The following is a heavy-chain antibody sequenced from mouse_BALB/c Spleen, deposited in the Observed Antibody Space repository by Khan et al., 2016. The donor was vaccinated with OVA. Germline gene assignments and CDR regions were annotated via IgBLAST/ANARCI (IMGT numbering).Heavy chain of an antibody. CDR3: ARVGYNGTMDF. CDR2: INTYTGEP. V-gene: IGHV9-3-1*01. J-gene: IGHJ4*01. CDR1: GFTFTNYG. D-gene: IGHD2-14*01. Sequence: QIQLVQSGPELKKPGETVQISCKASGFTFTNYGMNWVRQAPGKGLKWMGWINTYTGEPTFTDDFKGRFAFSLDTSASTAYLQINSLKHEDTATYVCARVGYNGTMDFWGQGTSVTVSS.